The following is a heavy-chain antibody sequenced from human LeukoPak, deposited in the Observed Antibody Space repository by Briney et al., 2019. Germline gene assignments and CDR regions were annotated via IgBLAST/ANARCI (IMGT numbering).Heavy chain of an antibody. J-gene: IGHJ3*02. CDR3: ARELVRGADDAFDI. CDR1: GFTVSSNY. V-gene: IGHV3-66*01. Sequence: GGSLRLSCAASGFTVSSNYMSWVRQAPGKGLEWVAVIYSGGSTYYPDSVKARFTISRDNSKNTLYLQMNSLRAEDTAVYYCARELVRGADDAFDIWGQGTMVTVSS. D-gene: IGHD3-10*01. CDR2: IYSGGST.